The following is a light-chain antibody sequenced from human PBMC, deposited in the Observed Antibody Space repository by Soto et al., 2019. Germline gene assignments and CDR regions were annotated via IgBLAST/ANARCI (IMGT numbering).Light chain of an antibody. Sequence: QSALTQPPSASGTPGQRVTISCSGGSSNMGTNTVNWYQHLPGTAPKLLIYSDNQRPSGVPDRFSGAKSGTSASLAITGHQSEDEADYYCAAWDGSLNHILFGGGTKLTVL. CDR3: AAWDGSLNHIL. CDR2: SDN. J-gene: IGLJ2*01. CDR1: SSNMGTNT. V-gene: IGLV1-44*01.